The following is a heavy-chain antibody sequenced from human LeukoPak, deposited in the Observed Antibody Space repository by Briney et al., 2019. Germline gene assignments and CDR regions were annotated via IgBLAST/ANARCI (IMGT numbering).Heavy chain of an antibody. CDR1: GFTFSTYS. CDR2: ISSSSSTI. Sequence: PGGSLRLSCVASGFTFSTYSMNWVRQAPGKGLEWVSYISSSSSTIYYADPVKGRFTISRDNAKNSLYLQMNSLRAEDTAVYYCARGSTYYDSSGQVPFDYWGQGTLVTVSS. D-gene: IGHD3-22*01. CDR3: ARGSTYYDSSGQVPFDY. J-gene: IGHJ4*02. V-gene: IGHV3-48*01.